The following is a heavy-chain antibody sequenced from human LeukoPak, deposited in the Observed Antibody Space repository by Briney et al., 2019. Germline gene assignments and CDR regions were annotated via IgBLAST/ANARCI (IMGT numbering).Heavy chain of an antibody. V-gene: IGHV1-2*02. Sequence: GASVKVSCKASGYTFTGYYMHWVRQAPGQGLEWMVWINPNSGGTNYAQKFQGRVTMTRDTSISTAYMELSRLRSDDTAVYYCARAGEGGTYYYDSSGYYIDYWGQGTLVTVSS. J-gene: IGHJ4*02. CDR1: GYTFTGYY. CDR2: INPNSGGT. D-gene: IGHD3-22*01. CDR3: ARAGEGGTYYYDSSGYYIDY.